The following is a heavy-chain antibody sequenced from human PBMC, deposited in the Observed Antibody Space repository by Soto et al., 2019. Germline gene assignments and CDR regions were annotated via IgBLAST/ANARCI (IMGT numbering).Heavy chain of an antibody. CDR2: INPNTGGT. CDR3: PGAPWDGSGTSTGSAP. V-gene: IGHV1-2*02. CDR1: GYTFTGYF. D-gene: IGHD3-10*01. Sequence: QVQLVQSGSEVKKPGASVKVSCKASGYTFTGYFIHWVRQAPGQGLEWMGCINPNTGGTNYAQRFRGGATMTGDTPINTAYRELSGLKSAARAVYSCPGAPWDGSGTSTGSAPWAQGTLVSVSS. J-gene: IGHJ5*02.